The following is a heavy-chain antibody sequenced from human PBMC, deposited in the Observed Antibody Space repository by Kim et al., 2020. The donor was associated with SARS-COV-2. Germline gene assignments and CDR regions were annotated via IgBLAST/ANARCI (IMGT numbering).Heavy chain of an antibody. CDR3: ARSSIILTGYFHFDY. CDR2: IYHSGST. Sequence: SETLSLTCTVSGYSISSGYYWGWIRQPPGKGLEWIGSIYHSGSTYYNPSLKSRVTISVDTSKNQFSLKLSSVTAADTAVYYCARSSIILTGYFHFDYWGQGTLVTVSS. D-gene: IGHD3-9*01. CDR1: GYSISSGYY. V-gene: IGHV4-38-2*02. J-gene: IGHJ4*02.